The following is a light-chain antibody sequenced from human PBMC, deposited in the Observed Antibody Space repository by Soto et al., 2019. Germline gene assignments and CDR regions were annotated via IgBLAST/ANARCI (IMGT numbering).Light chain of an antibody. Sequence: EIVLTHSPGTLSLSPGKRATLSCRASQSVSSSYLAWYQQKPGQAPRLLIYGASSRATGIPDRFSGSRSGTDFTLTISRLEPEDFAVYYCQQYGSSPRTFGQGTKVDIK. V-gene: IGKV3-20*01. CDR1: QSVSSSY. CDR2: GAS. J-gene: IGKJ1*01. CDR3: QQYGSSPRT.